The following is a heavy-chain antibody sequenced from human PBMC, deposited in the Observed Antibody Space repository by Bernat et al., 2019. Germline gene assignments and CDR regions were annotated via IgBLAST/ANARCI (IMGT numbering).Heavy chain of an antibody. V-gene: IGHV4-4*02. Sequence: QVQLQESGPGLVKPSGTLSLTCAVSGGSISSSNWWSWVRQPPGKGVEWIGEIYHSGSTNYDPSLKSRVTISVDKSKNQFSLKLSSVTAADTAVYYCARDDYYDSSGYKPLDYWGQGTLVTVSS. CDR3: ARDDYYDSSGYKPLDY. CDR2: IYHSGST. CDR1: GGSISSSNW. J-gene: IGHJ4*02. D-gene: IGHD3-22*01.